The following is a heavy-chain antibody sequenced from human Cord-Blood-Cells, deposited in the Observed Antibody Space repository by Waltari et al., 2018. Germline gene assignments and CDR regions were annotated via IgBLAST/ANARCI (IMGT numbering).Heavy chain of an antibody. CDR1: GGTFSSYA. J-gene: IGHJ4*02. CDR3: ARAVVRGVIDY. D-gene: IGHD3-10*01. V-gene: IGHV1-69*04. Sequence: QVQLVQSGAEVKKPGSSVKVSCKASGGTFSSYAISWVRQAPGQGLEWMVGSIPILGIANYAQKFQGRVTITADESTSTAYMELSSLRSEDTAVYYCARAVVRGVIDYWGQGTLVTVSS. CDR2: SIPILGIA.